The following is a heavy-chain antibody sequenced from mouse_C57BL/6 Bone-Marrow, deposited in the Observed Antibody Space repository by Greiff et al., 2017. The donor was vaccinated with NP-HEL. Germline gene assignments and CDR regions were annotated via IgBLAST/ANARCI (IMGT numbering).Heavy chain of an antibody. CDR1: GFTFSSYG. D-gene: IGHD1-1*02. J-gene: IGHJ1*03. V-gene: IGHV5-6*01. Sequence: EVKLMESGGDLVKPGGSLKLSCAASGFTFSSYGMSWVRQTPDKRLEWVATISSGGSYTYYPDSVKGRFTISRDNAKNTLYLQMSSLKSEDTAMYYCARQWSYWYFDVWGTGTTVTVSS. CDR2: ISSGGSYT. CDR3: ARQWSYWYFDV.